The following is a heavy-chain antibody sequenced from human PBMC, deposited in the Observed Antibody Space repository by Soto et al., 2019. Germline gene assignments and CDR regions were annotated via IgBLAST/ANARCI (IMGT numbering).Heavy chain of an antibody. D-gene: IGHD3-10*01. V-gene: IGHV4-39*01. CDR2: IYYSGST. J-gene: IGHJ5*02. CDR3: AMQFTVVGGGERANWFDP. Sequence: QLQLQESGPGLVKPSETLSLTCTVSGGSISSSSYYWGWIRQPPGKGLEWIGSIYYSGSTYYNPSYKTRAIKSADTCKEEYAMKLSSVPAADTGADYCAMQFTVVGGGERANWFDPWGQGTLVTVSS. CDR1: GGSISSSSYY.